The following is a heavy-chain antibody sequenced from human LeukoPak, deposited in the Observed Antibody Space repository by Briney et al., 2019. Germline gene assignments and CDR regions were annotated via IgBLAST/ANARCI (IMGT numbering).Heavy chain of an antibody. V-gene: IGHV1-69*06. Sequence: SVKVSCKASGGTFSSYAISWVRQAPGQGLEWMGGIIPIFGTANYAQKFQGRVTITADKSTSTAYMELSSLRSEDTAVYYCASPRKGGSSGCSNAFDIWGQGTMVTVSS. CDR1: GGTFSSYA. J-gene: IGHJ3*02. CDR3: ASPRKGGSSGCSNAFDI. D-gene: IGHD6-19*01. CDR2: IIPIFGTA.